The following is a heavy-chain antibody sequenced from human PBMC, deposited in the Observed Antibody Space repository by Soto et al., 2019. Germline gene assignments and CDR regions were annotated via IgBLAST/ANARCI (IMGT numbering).Heavy chain of an antibody. J-gene: IGHJ2*01. CDR3: ARNANCDFFSWFRRPTKSTLFPTRRSSDL. V-gene: IGHV4-4*02. D-gene: IGHD3-3*01. CDR2: ISPGGTT. CDR1: SGSMNNVYW. Sequence: SETLSLTCAVSSGSMNNVYWWSWVRQPPGKGLEWIGEISPGGTTNYNPSLKNRVAISIDKSRNQLSVKLSSVTAADTAIYYCARNANCDFFSWFRRPTKSTLFPTRRSSDL.